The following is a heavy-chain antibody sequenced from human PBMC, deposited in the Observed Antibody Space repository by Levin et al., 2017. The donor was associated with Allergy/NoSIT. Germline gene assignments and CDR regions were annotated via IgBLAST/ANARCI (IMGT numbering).Heavy chain of an antibody. CDR3: ANISYSSGWTHFDY. CDR1: GFTFSSYG. CDR2: ISYDGSNK. J-gene: IGHJ4*02. V-gene: IGHV3-30*18. Sequence: GGSLRLSCAASGFTFSSYGMHWVRQAPGKGLEWVAVISYDGSNKYYADSVKGRFTISRDNSKNTLYLQMNSLRAEDTAVYYCANISYSSGWTHFDYWGQGTLVTVSA. D-gene: IGHD6-19*01.